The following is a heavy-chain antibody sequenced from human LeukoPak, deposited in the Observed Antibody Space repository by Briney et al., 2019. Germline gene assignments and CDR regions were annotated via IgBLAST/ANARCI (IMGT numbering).Heavy chain of an antibody. CDR2: IYTSGST. CDR1: GGSISSYY. Sequence: PSETLSLTCTVSGGSISSYYWSWIRQTAGKGLEWIGRIYTSGSTDYNPSLKSRVTMSVDTSKNQFSLKLSSVTAADTAVYYCAGQPCDSSGYRVPYFDYWGQGTLVTVSS. J-gene: IGHJ4*02. D-gene: IGHD3-22*01. V-gene: IGHV4-4*07. CDR3: AGQPCDSSGYRVPYFDY.